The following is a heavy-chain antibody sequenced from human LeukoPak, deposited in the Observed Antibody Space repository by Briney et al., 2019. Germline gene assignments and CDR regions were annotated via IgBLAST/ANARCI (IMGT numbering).Heavy chain of an antibody. CDR2: ISGSGGST. Sequence: GGSLRLSCAASGFTFSSYAMSWVRQAPGKGLEWVSAISGSGGSTYYADSVKGRFTISRDNSKNTLYLQMNSLRAEDTAVYYCAKGAYYDFWSGYGPPDFYYYYVDVWGKGTTVTVSS. CDR3: AKGAYYDFWSGYGPPDFYYYYVDV. J-gene: IGHJ6*03. D-gene: IGHD3-3*01. CDR1: GFTFSSYA. V-gene: IGHV3-23*01.